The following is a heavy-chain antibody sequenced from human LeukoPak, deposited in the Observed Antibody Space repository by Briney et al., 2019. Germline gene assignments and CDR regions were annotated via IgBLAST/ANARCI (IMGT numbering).Heavy chain of an antibody. CDR3: ARVPIVVVRAAIYVYGMDV. V-gene: IGHV4-34*01. D-gene: IGHD2-2*01. Sequence: SETLSLTCAVYGGSFSGYSWSWIRQPPEKGLEWIGEINNSGSTNYNPSLKSRVTISVDTSKNQFFLKLSSVSAAETAVYYCARVPIVVVRAAIYVYGMDVWGKGTTVSVSS. CDR2: INNSGST. J-gene: IGHJ6*04. CDR1: GGSFSGYS.